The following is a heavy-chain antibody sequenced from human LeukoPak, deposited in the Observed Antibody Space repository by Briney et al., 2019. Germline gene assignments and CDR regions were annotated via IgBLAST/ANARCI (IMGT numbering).Heavy chain of an antibody. CDR3: ARESRGDGYNYYFDY. V-gene: IGHV4-31*03. CDR1: GGSISSGGYY. Sequence: SETLSLTCTVSGGSISSGGYYGSWIRQHPGKGLEWIGYIYYSGSTYYNPSLKSRVTISVDTSKNQFSLKLSSVTAADTAVYYCARESRGDGYNYYFDYWGQGTLVTVSS. J-gene: IGHJ4*02. CDR2: IYYSGST. D-gene: IGHD5-24*01.